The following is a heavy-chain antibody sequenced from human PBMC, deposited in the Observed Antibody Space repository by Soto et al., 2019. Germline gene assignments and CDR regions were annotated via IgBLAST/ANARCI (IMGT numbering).Heavy chain of an antibody. CDR3: ARRNRGGSCYDGFAV. J-gene: IGHJ3*01. V-gene: IGHV1-69*13. CDR2: IIPIFGTA. Sequence: SVKVSCKASGGTFSSYAISWVRQAPGQGLEWMGGIIPIFGTANYAQKFQGRVTITADESTSTAYMELGSLRSEDTAVYYCARRNRGGSCYDGFAVWGQGTMVTVSS. D-gene: IGHD2-15*01. CDR1: GGTFSSYA.